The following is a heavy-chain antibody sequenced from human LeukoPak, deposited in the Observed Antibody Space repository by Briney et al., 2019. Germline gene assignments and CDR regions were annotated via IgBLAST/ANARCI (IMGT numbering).Heavy chain of an antibody. CDR1: GYTFTGYY. J-gene: IGHJ5*02. Sequence: VASVKVSCKASGYTFTGYYMHWVRQAPGQGLECMGWINPNSGGTNYVQKFQGRVTMTRDTSISTAYMELSRLRSDDTAVYYCARVSVVPAGFDAWGQGTLVTASS. CDR2: INPNSGGT. V-gene: IGHV1-2*02. CDR3: ARVSVVPAGFDA. D-gene: IGHD2-2*01.